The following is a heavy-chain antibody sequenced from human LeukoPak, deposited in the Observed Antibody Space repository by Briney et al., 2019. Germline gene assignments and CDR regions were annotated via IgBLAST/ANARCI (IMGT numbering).Heavy chain of an antibody. Sequence: PGGSLRLSCAASGFTFSSYWMHWVRQAPGKGLVWVSRINSAGSSINYADSVKGRFTISRDNSKNTLFLQMSSLRAEDTAVYYCAKARYGDNISDGFDAWGQGTMVTVSS. CDR2: INSAGSSI. CDR1: GFTFSSYW. J-gene: IGHJ3*01. V-gene: IGHV3-74*01. D-gene: IGHD4-17*01. CDR3: AKARYGDNISDGFDA.